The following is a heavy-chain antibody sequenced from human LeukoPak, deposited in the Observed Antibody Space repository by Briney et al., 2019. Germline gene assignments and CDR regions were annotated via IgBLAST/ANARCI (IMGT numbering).Heavy chain of an antibody. CDR3: ARGSLGREVSAFFKN. Sequence: SETLSLTCTVSGGSISSYYWSWIRQPPGKGLEWIGYIYYSGSTNYNPSLKSRVTISVDTSKNQFSLRLSSVTAADTAVYYCARGSLGREVSAFFKNWGQGILVTVSS. CDR1: GGSISSYY. J-gene: IGHJ4*02. CDR2: IYYSGST. V-gene: IGHV4-59*08. D-gene: IGHD5/OR15-5a*01.